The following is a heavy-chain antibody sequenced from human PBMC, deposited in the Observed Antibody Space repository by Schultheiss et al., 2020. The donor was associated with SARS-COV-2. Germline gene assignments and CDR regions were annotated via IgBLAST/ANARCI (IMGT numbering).Heavy chain of an antibody. J-gene: IGHJ5*02. CDR2: IHPGGST. CDR1: GGSISSGSYY. V-gene: IGHV4-61*02. D-gene: IGHD3-3*01. CDR3: ARGITIFGVVDNWFDP. Sequence: SETLSLTCTVSGGSISSGSYYWSWIRQPAGKGLEWIGRIHPGGSTNYNPSLKSRVTISVDTSKNRFSLKLSSVTAADTAVYYCARGITIFGVVDNWFDPWGQGTLVTVSS.